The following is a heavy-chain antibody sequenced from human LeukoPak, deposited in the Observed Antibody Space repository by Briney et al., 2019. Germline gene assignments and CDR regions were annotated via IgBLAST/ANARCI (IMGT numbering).Heavy chain of an antibody. J-gene: IGHJ4*02. CDR3: AREWEDGVVPAAIIGY. CDR1: GYSFPSYG. CDR2: ISTYNANT. V-gene: IGHV1-18*01. D-gene: IGHD2-2*01. Sequence: ASVTVSFTASGYSFPSYGISWVRQAPGQGLEWMGWISTYNANTNYALKLQGRVTLTTDTSTSTAYMELKSLRSDDTAVYYCAREWEDGVVPAAIIGYWGQGTLVTVSS.